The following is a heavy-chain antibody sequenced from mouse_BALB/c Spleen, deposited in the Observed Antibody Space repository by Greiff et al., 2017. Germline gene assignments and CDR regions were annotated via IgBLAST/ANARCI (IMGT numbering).Heavy chain of an antibody. V-gene: IGHV5-9-4*01. CDR1: GFTFSSYA. J-gene: IGHJ3*01. CDR3: AREGTDWDWFAY. D-gene: IGHD4-1*01. CDR2: ISSGGSYT. Sequence: DVQLVESGGGLVKPGGSLKLSCAASGFTFSSYAMSWVRQSPEKRLEWVAEISSGGSYTYYPDTVTGRFTISRDNAKNTLYLEMSSLRSEDTAMYYCAREGTDWDWFAYWGQGTLVTVSA.